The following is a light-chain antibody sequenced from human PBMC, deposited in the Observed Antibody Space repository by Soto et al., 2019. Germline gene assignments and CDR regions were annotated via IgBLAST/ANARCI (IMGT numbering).Light chain of an antibody. CDR3: QQYGNSPYT. CDR2: QAS. V-gene: IGKV3-20*01. Sequence: EIVLTQSPGTLSLSPGERATLSCRASQSVGKDYLAWFQHKPGQAPRLLIHQASNRATGIPDRFSGSGSGTDFTLTISRLEPEDFAVYYCQQYGNSPYTFGQGTKVEIK. CDR1: QSVGKDY. J-gene: IGKJ2*01.